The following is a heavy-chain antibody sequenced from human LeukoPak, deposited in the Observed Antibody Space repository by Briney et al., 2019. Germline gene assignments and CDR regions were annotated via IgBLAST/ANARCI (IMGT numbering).Heavy chain of an antibody. J-gene: IGHJ4*02. V-gene: IGHV1-69*13. Sequence: ALVKVSCKASGGTFSSYAISWVRQAPGQGLEWMGGIIPIFGTANYAQKFQGRVTITADESTSTAYMELSSLRSEDTAVYYCAGTMVRGGTTFDYWGQGTLVTVSS. CDR2: IIPIFGTA. D-gene: IGHD3-10*01. CDR1: GGTFSSYA. CDR3: AGTMVRGGTTFDY.